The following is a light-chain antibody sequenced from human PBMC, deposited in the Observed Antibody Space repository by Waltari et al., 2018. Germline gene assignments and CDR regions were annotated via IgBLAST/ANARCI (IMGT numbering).Light chain of an antibody. CDR1: QSVSSN. Sequence: EILMTQSPATLSVSPGDRATPSCRASQSVSSNLAWYQPKPGQAPRLLIYGASTRATGIPARFSGSGSGTEFTLTISSLQSEDFAVYYCQQYNNWPPWTFGQGTKVEIK. CDR3: QQYNNWPPWT. J-gene: IGKJ1*01. V-gene: IGKV3-15*01. CDR2: GAS.